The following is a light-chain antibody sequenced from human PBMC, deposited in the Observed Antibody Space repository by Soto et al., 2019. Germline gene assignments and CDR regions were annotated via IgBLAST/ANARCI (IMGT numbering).Light chain of an antibody. CDR3: QQYYSLPYT. CDR2: ATS. V-gene: IGKV1-33*01. J-gene: IGKJ2*01. CDR1: QGIYKD. Sequence: DIQMTQSPSSLSASVGDRVTITCQASQGIYKDLNWYQQKPGKAPKLLIYATSNLGTGVPSLFSGSTSETDSTFTISTLQPEDIVTYYCQQYYSLPYTFGQGTKLEI.